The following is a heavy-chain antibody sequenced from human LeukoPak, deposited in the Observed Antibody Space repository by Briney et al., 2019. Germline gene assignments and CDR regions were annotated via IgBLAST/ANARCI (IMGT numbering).Heavy chain of an antibody. D-gene: IGHD3-22*01. CDR1: GYTFTSYG. CDR3: ASDEREVDSRASDAFDI. V-gene: IGHV1-18*01. Sequence: ASVKVSCKASGYTFTSYGISWVRQAPGQGLEWMGWISAYNGNTNYAQKLQGRVTMTTDTSTSTAYMELRSLRSDDTAVYYCASDEREVDSRASDAFDIWGQGTMVTVSS. CDR2: ISAYNGNT. J-gene: IGHJ3*02.